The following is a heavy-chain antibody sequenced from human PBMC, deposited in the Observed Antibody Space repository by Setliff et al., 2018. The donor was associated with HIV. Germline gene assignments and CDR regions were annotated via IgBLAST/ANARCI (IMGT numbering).Heavy chain of an antibody. Sequence: SETLSLTCAVSGDSISSSNWWNWVRQPPGKGLEWIGDIYHSGSTNYNPSLKSRVTISVDKSKNQFSLKLTSVTAADTAVYYCASSVGSSSWLRALDYWGQGTLVTVSS. V-gene: IGHV4-4*02. J-gene: IGHJ4*02. D-gene: IGHD6-13*01. CDR2: IYHSGST. CDR1: GDSISSSNW. CDR3: ASSVGSSSWLRALDY.